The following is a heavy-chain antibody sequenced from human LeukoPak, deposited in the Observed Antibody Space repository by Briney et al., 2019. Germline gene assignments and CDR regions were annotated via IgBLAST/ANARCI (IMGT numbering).Heavy chain of an antibody. CDR1: VFTLSRYL. CDR2: IKQDGREK. V-gene: IGHV3-7*01. CDR3: ARERWPALEFDY. J-gene: IGHJ4*02. D-gene: IGHD2-15*01. Sequence: GRSLRLSCAASVFTLSRYLMSWVRPAPGKGREWVAIIKQDGREKYYVASVKARFTITRDNAKNSLYLQMNSLRAEDTAVYYCARERWPALEFDYWGQRTLVTVSS.